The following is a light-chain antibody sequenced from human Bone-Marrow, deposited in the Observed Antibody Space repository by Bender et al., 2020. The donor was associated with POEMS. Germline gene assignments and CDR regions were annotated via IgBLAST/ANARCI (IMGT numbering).Light chain of an antibody. CDR3: AVWEDSLNGWV. V-gene: IGLV1-44*01. Sequence: QSVLTQPPSASGTPGQRVTISCSGGSSNIGAHAVNWYQHLPGTAPKLLIYSSHRRPSEVPDRFPGSRSGTSASLAIGGLQSENEADYYCAVWEDSLNGWVFGGGTKLTVL. J-gene: IGLJ3*02. CDR1: SSNIGAHA. CDR2: SSH.